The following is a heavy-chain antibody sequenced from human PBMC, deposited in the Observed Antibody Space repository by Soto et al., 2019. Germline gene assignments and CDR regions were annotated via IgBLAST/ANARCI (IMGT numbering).Heavy chain of an antibody. Sequence: GASVKVSCKASGGTFSSYTISWVRQAPGQGLEWMGRIIPILGIANYAQKFQGRVTITADKSTSTAYMELSSLRSEDMAVYYCARRPYGSGHYYYGMDVWGQGTTVTVSS. CDR3: ARRPYGSGHYYYGMDV. V-gene: IGHV1-69*02. CDR1: GGTFSSYT. D-gene: IGHD3-10*01. CDR2: IIPILGIA. J-gene: IGHJ6*02.